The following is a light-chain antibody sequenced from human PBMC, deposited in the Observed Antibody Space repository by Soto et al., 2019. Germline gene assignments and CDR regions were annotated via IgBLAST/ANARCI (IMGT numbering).Light chain of an antibody. Sequence: QAVVTQPPSVSGAPGQRVTISCTGSSSNIGAGYDVHWYQQLPGTAPKLLIYVNNNRPSGVPDRFSGSKSGTSASLAITGLQADDEADYYCQSYDTSLSGVVFGGGTQLTVL. CDR3: QSYDTSLSGVV. CDR1: SSNIGAGYD. CDR2: VNN. V-gene: IGLV1-40*01. J-gene: IGLJ2*01.